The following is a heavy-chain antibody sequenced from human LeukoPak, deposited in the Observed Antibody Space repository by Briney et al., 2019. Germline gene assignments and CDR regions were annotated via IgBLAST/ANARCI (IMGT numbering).Heavy chain of an antibody. CDR2: ISYDGSNK. Sequence: GGSLRLSCIASGFTFSNYAIHWVRQAPGKGLEWVAVISYDGSNKYYADSVKGRSTISRDNSKNTLYMQMDSLRAEDTAVYYCARDRFIYYNYAMDVWGHGTTVTVS. V-gene: IGHV3-30*04. CDR3: ARDRFIYYNYAMDV. CDR1: GFTFSNYA. J-gene: IGHJ6*02.